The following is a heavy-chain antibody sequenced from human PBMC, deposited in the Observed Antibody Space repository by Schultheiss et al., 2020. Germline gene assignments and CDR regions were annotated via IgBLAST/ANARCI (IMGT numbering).Heavy chain of an antibody. J-gene: IGHJ4*02. V-gene: IGHV3-15*07. CDR3: TTVYYYDSSGYWISDY. CDR2: IKSKTDGGTT. D-gene: IGHD3-22*01. CDR1: GFTFSSYG. Sequence: GGSLRLSCAASGFTFSSYGMHWVRQAPGKGLEWVGRIKSKTDGGTTDYAAPVKGRFTISRDDSKNTLYLQMNSLKTEDTAVYYCTTVYYYDSSGYWISDYWGQGTLVTVSS.